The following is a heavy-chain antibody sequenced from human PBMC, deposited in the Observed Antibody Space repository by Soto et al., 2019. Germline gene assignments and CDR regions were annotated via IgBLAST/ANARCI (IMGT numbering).Heavy chain of an antibody. J-gene: IGHJ6*03. D-gene: IGHD3-3*01. CDR3: ARVTRDYDFWSGLRYMDV. V-gene: IGHV4-59*01. CDR2: IYYSGST. CDR1: GGSISSYY. Sequence: PSETLSLTCTVSGGSISSYYWSWIRQPPGKGLEWIGYIYYSGSTNYNPSLKSRVTISVDTSKNQFSLKLSSVTAADTAVYYCARVTRDYDFWSGLRYMDVWGKGTTVTVSS.